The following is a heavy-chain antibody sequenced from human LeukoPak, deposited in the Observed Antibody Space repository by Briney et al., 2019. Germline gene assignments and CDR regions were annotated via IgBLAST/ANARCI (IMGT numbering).Heavy chain of an antibody. J-gene: IGHJ4*02. CDR1: GGSISRSNW. Sequence: SGTLSLTCADSGGSISRSNWWSWVRQPPGKGLEWIGEIYHSGSTNYNPSLKSRVNISVDKSKNQFSLKLSSVTAADTAVYYCARALTTVTQYYFDYWGQGTLVTVSS. D-gene: IGHD4-17*01. CDR2: IYHSGST. V-gene: IGHV4-4*02. CDR3: ARALTTVTQYYFDY.